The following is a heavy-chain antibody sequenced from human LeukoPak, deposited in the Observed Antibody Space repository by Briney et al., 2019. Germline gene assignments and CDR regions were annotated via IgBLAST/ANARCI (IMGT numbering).Heavy chain of an antibody. V-gene: IGHV4-39*07. CDR1: GGSISSSSYY. CDR3: ARVGGVLRFLEWLLPGYSDY. J-gene: IGHJ4*02. CDR2: IYYSGST. Sequence: SETLSLTCTVSGGSISSSSYYWGWIRQPPGKGLEWIGSIYYSGSTYYNPSLKSRVTISVDTSKNQFSLKLSSVTAADTAVYYCARVGGVLRFLEWLLPGYSDYWGQGTLVTVSS. D-gene: IGHD3-3*01.